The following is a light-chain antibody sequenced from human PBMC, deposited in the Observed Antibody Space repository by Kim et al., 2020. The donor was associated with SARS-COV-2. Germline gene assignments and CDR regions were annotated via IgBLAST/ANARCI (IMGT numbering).Light chain of an antibody. J-gene: IGKJ2*01. CDR2: GAS. CDR1: QSVSNN. CDR3: HQYNDWPPGDT. V-gene: IGKV3-15*01. Sequence: EIVMTQSPATLSVSQGERATLSCRASQSVSNNLAWYQLKPGQAPRLLIYGASTRATGTPARFSASGSGTDFTLTVSSLQSEDFAVYYCHQYNDWPPGDTFGQGTKLEI.